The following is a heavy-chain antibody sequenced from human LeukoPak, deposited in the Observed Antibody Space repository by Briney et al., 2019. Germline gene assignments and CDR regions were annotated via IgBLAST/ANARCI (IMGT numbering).Heavy chain of an antibody. CDR3: ARDGTVTAGPFDP. J-gene: IGHJ5*02. CDR1: GITFSSFG. Sequence: GGSLRLSCAAPGITFSSFGMHWVRQAPGKGPEWVAFIWYDGSNKYYADSVKGRFTISRDNSKNTLYLQMNSLRAEDTAVYYCARDGTVTAGPFDPWGRGTLVTVSS. CDR2: IWYDGSNK. V-gene: IGHV3-33*01. D-gene: IGHD4-11*01.